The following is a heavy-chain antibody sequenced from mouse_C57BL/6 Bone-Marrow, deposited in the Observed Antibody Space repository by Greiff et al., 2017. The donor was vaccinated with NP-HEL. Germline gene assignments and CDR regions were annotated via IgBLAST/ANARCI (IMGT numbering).Heavy chain of an antibody. V-gene: IGHV1-15*01. Sequence: QVQLQQSGAELVRPGASVTLSCKASGYTFTDYEMHWVKQTPVHGLEWIGAIDPETGGTASNQKFKGKAILTADKSSSTAYMELRSLTSEDSAVYYCTRGTTVVAGGENYAMDYWGQGTSVTGSS. CDR3: TRGTTVVAGGENYAMDY. J-gene: IGHJ4*01. CDR1: GYTFTDYE. D-gene: IGHD1-1*01. CDR2: IDPETGGT.